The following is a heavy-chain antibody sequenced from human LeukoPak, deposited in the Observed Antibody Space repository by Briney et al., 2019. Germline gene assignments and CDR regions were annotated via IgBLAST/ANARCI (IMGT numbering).Heavy chain of an antibody. CDR3: ARARGDDSSGYYYFDY. D-gene: IGHD3-22*01. CDR1: GGSISSYY. V-gene: IGHV4-59*12. J-gene: IGHJ4*02. CDR2: IYYSGAT. Sequence: SETLSLTCTVSGGSISSYYWSWFRQPPGKGLEWIGYIYYSGATNYNPSLKSRVTMSVDTSKNQFSLKLSSVTAADTAVYYCARARGDDSSGYYYFDYWGRGTLVTVSS.